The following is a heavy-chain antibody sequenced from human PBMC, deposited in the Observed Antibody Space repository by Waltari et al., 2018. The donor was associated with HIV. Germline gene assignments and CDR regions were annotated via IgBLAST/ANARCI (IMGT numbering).Heavy chain of an antibody. CDR1: GFTFSSYG. D-gene: IGHD2-15*01. CDR3: ARPGAVVMSYYFDY. CDR2: IWYDGSNK. Sequence: LSCAASGFTFSSYGMHWVRQAPGKGLEWVAVIWYDGSNKYYADSVKGRFTISRDNSKNTLYLQMNSLRAEDTAVYYCARPGAVVMSYYFDYWGQGTLVTVSS. J-gene: IGHJ4*02. V-gene: IGHV3-33*01.